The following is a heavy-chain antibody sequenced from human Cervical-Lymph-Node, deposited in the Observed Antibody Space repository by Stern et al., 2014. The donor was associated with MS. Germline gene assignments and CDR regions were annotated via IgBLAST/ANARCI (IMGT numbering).Heavy chain of an antibody. CDR1: GYTFDKYW. CDR3: ARGDTSGWYFFDF. CDR2: IYPGASDT. D-gene: IGHD6-19*01. Sequence: EVQLVQSGAEVKKPGESLKISCKTSGYTFDKYWIGWARQTPGKGPEWVGIIYPGASDTRYSPSFQGHVIISVDKSITTAYLQWSSLWASDTAIYYCARGDTSGWYFFDFWGQGTPVTVSS. V-gene: IGHV5-51*03. J-gene: IGHJ4*02.